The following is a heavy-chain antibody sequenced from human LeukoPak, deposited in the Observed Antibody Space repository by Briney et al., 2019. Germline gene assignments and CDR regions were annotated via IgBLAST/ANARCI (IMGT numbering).Heavy chain of an antibody. J-gene: IGHJ4*02. CDR3: ARAGYYYDSSGYSYLVDY. CDR1: GFTFSSYA. V-gene: IGHV3-30*04. D-gene: IGHD3-22*01. Sequence: PGGSLRLSCAASGFTFSSYAMHWVRQAPGKGLEWVAVISSDGSNKYYADSVKGRFTISRDNSKNTLYLQMNSLRAEDTAVYYCARAGYYYDSSGYSYLVDYWGQGTLVTVSS. CDR2: ISSDGSNK.